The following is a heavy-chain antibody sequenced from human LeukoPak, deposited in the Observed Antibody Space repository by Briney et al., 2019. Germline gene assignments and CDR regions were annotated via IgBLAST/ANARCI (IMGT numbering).Heavy chain of an antibody. CDR2: IIPIFGTA. Sequence: GSSVKVSCKASGGTFSSYAISWVRQAPGQGLEWMGGIIPIFGTANYAQKFQGRVTITTDESTSTAYMELSSLRSEDTAVYYCARGGYCSSTSYWSCAFDIWGQGTMVTVSS. V-gene: IGHV1-69*05. D-gene: IGHD2-2*01. CDR3: ARGGYCSSTSYWSCAFDI. CDR1: GGTFSSYA. J-gene: IGHJ3*02.